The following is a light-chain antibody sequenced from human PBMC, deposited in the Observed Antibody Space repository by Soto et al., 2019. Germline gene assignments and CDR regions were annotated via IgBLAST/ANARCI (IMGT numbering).Light chain of an antibody. CDR1: KTVERW. J-gene: IGKJ2*01. V-gene: IGKV1-5*01. CDR3: QQCKDYVYT. Sequence: GDRVIITDRASKTVERWMXWYXXKXGKXXKXXXSDVSTLERGGPSRFSGHGYATEFTLTISGLQPDDFATYYCQQCKDYVYTFGQGTKVDI. CDR2: DVS.